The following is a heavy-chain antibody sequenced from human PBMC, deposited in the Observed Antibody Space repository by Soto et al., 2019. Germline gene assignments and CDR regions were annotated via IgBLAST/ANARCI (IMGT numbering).Heavy chain of an antibody. D-gene: IGHD2-21*02. V-gene: IGHV4-59*01. CDR1: GGSISGYY. Sequence: PSETLSLTCTVSGGSISGYYWSWIRQPPGKGLEWIGNVYYSGGAEYNPSVKRRVSISVDTSKNQFSLNLSSVTAADTAVYYCTRDGDGRMTTNPYYYYGMDVWGPGITVTVSS. J-gene: IGHJ6*02. CDR2: VYYSGGA. CDR3: TRDGDGRMTTNPYYYYGMDV.